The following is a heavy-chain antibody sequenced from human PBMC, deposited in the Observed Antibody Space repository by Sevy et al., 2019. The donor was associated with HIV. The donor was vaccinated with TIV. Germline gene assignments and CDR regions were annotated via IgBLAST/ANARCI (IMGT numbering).Heavy chain of an antibody. D-gene: IGHD3-22*01. Sequence: GGSLRLSCAASGFTLNNYAMNWVRQAPGKGLEWVSGISGSGVSTYYADSVKGRFTISRDNSKNTLYLQMNSLRAEDTAVYYCAKGSYFDNTLFDYWGQGTLVTVS. V-gene: IGHV3-23*01. CDR1: GFTLNNYA. CDR3: AKGSYFDNTLFDY. CDR2: ISGSGVST. J-gene: IGHJ4*02.